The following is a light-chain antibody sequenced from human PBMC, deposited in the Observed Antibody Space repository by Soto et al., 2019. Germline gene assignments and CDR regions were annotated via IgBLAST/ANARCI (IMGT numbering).Light chain of an antibody. V-gene: IGLV1-44*01. Sequence: QPVLTQPPSASGTPGQRVTISCSGSSSNIGSNSVNWYQQLPGTAPKLLMYSSNQRPSGVPDRFSGSKSGTSASLAISGLQSEDEADYYCAAWDDSLNGVVFGGGTQLTVL. CDR1: SSNIGSNS. CDR2: SSN. J-gene: IGLJ2*01. CDR3: AAWDDSLNGVV.